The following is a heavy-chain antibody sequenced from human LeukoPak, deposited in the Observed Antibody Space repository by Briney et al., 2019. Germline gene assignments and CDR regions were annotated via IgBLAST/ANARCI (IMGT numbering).Heavy chain of an antibody. Sequence: PGGSLRLSCAVSGFTVSSNYMSWVRQAPGKGLEWVSVIYSGGSTYYADSVKGRFTISRDNSKNTLYLQMNSLRAEDTAVYYCAILASRGRDYYYYYGMDVWGQGTTVTVSS. D-gene: IGHD2/OR15-2a*01. CDR2: IYSGGST. J-gene: IGHJ6*02. V-gene: IGHV3-66*01. CDR1: GFTVSSNY. CDR3: AILASRGRDYYYYYGMDV.